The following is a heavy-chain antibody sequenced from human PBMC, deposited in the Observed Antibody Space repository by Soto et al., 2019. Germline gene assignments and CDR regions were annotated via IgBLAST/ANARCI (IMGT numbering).Heavy chain of an antibody. V-gene: IGHV4-59*12. Sequence: SETLSLTCTVSGGSISNYYWSWIRQPPGKGLEWIGYIYYSGGTTYNPSLKSRVTISVDTSKNQFSLKLNSVTAADTAVYYGARDHCTNGVCPYNWFDPWGQGTLVTVSS. CDR3: ARDHCTNGVCPYNWFDP. D-gene: IGHD2-8*01. CDR1: GGSISNYY. J-gene: IGHJ5*02. CDR2: IYYSGGT.